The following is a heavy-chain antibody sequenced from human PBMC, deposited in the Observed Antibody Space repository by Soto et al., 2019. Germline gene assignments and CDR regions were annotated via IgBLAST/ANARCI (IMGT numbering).Heavy chain of an antibody. J-gene: IGHJ4*02. D-gene: IGHD1-1*01. CDR3: ARVRQLSAEY. CDR1: GFTFSSFE. CDR2: ISSSGRTI. Sequence: AGGSLRLSCAASGFTFSSFEMKWVRQAPGKGLEWISYISSSGRTIHYADSVKGRFTISRDNAKNSLYLQMSNLRTDDTATYYCARVRQLSAEYWGQGALVTVSS. V-gene: IGHV3-48*03.